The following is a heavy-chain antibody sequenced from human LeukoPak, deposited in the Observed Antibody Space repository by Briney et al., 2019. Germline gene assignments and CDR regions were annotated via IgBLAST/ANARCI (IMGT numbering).Heavy chain of an antibody. Sequence: SVKVSCKASGGTFSSYAISWVRQAPGQGLEWMGRIIPIFGTANYAQKFQGRVTITTDESTSTAYMELSSLKSEDTAVYYCARASGGDCCTFHYRGQGTLVTVSS. CDR1: GGTFSSYA. D-gene: IGHD2-21*02. V-gene: IGHV1-69*05. J-gene: IGHJ4*02. CDR2: IIPIFGTA. CDR3: ARASGGDCCTFHY.